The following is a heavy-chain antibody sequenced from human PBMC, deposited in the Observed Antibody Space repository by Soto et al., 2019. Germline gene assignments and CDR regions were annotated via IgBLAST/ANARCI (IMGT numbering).Heavy chain of an antibody. D-gene: IGHD3-3*01. CDR2: INPNSGGT. Sequence: GASVNVSCKASGYTFTGYYMHWVRQAPGQGLEWMGWINPNSGGTNYAQKFQGRVTMTRDTSISTAYMELSRLRSDDTAVYYCARGNDFWSGHNWFDPWGQGTLVTVSS. CDR3: ARGNDFWSGHNWFDP. CDR1: GYTFTGYY. V-gene: IGHV1-2*02. J-gene: IGHJ5*02.